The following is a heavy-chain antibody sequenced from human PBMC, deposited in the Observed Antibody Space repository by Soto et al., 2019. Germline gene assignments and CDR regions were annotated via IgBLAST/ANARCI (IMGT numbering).Heavy chain of an antibody. CDR1: GYTFTDYY. Sequence: QVQLVQSGAEVKKPGASVKVSCKASGYTFTDYYIHWVRLAPGQGLEWMGWISPKSGSANFAQKFHGRVSMTRDTSITAAYMELRRLQSDDTAVYYFEIVPYYGPAYGMAVWGKGPTVTVS. D-gene: IGHD3-10*01. CDR3: EIVPYYGPAYGMAV. J-gene: IGHJ6*04. V-gene: IGHV1-2*02. CDR2: ISPKSGSA.